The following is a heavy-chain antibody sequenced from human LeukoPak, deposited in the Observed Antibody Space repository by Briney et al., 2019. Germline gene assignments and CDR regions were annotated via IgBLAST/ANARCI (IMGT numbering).Heavy chain of an antibody. CDR2: IYPGDSDT. CDR1: GYTFTTYW. D-gene: IGHD3-10*01. CDR3: ARHSGSLS. J-gene: IGHJ4*02. V-gene: IGHV5-51*01. Sequence: HGEALKLSCEACGYTFTTYWIGWGGQMPGKGLEWMGIIYPGDSDTRYSPSFQGQVTISADKSIHTAYLQWNTLQASDTAIYYCARHSGSLSWGQGTLVTVSS.